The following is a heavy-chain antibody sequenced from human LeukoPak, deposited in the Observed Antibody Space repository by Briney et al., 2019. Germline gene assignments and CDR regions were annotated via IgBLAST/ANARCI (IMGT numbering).Heavy chain of an antibody. CDR1: GYSISSGYY. CDR3: AREESGSYYNFYYFYMDV. D-gene: IGHD3-10*01. V-gene: IGHV4-38-2*02. CDR2: IYHSGST. Sequence: SETLSLTCTVSGYSISSGYYWGWIRQPPGKGLEWIGIIYHSGSTYYNPSLKSRVTLSVDTSKTQFYLSLSSVTAADTAVYYCAREESGSYYNFYYFYMDVWGKGTTVTISS. J-gene: IGHJ6*03.